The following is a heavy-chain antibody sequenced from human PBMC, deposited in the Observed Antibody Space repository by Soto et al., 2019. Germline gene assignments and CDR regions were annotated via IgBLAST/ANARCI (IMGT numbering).Heavy chain of an antibody. CDR2: IYYSGST. J-gene: IGHJ6*02. Sequence: SETLSLTCTVSGGSISSGGYYWSWIRQHPGKGLEWIGYIYYSGSTYYNPSLKSRATISVDTSKNQFSLKLSSVTAADTAVYYCARGSFNYGSGSLYYYYYYGMDVWGQGTTVTVSS. CDR3: ARGSFNYGSGSLYYYYYYGMDV. D-gene: IGHD3-10*01. CDR1: GGSISSGGYY. V-gene: IGHV4-31*03.